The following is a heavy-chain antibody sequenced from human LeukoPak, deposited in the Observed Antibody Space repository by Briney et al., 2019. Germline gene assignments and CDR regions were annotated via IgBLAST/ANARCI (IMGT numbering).Heavy chain of an antibody. CDR1: GYSISSGYY. CDR2: IYQSGST. D-gene: IGHD3-10*01. J-gene: IGHJ6*03. V-gene: IGHV4-38-2*02. Sequence: SETLSLTCTVSGYSISSGYYWGWILQPPGRGLERIGSIYQSGSTYYNPSLKSRVTMSVDTSKNQFSLKLSSVTAADTAVYYCARHGLGEFYYMDVWGRGTTDTISS. CDR3: ARHGLGEFYYMDV.